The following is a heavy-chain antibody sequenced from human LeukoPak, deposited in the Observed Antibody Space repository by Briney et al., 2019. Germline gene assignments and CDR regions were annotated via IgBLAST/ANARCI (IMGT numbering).Heavy chain of an antibody. D-gene: IGHD6-6*01. V-gene: IGHV4-34*01. Sequence: PSETLSLTCSVSDDSITMYYWTWLRQPPGKGLEWIGEINHSGSTNYNPSLKSRVTISVDTSKNQFSLKLSSVTAADTAVYYCARRKYIAARRGAHTPGYNWFDPWGQGTLVTVSS. CDR1: DDSITMYY. CDR3: ARRKYIAARRGAHTPGYNWFDP. J-gene: IGHJ5*02. CDR2: INHSGST.